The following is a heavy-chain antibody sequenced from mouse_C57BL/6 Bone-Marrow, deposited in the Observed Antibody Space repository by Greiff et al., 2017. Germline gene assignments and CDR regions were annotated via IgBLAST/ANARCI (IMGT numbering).Heavy chain of an antibody. CDR3: ARSKNWDSWFAY. CDR1: GYAFTNYL. J-gene: IGHJ3*01. CDR2: INPGSGGT. V-gene: IGHV1-54*01. D-gene: IGHD4-1*01. Sequence: QVQLQQSGAELVRPGTSVKVSCKASGYAFTNYLIEWVKQRPGQGLEWIGVINPGSGGTNYNEKFKGKATLTADKSSSTAYMQLSSLTSEDSAVYCCARSKNWDSWFAYWGQGTLVTVDA.